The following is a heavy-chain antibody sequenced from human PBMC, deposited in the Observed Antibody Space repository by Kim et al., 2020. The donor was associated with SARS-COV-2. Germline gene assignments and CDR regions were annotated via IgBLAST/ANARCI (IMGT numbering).Heavy chain of an antibody. CDR1: GFTFSNFW. CDR2: LNRDGSTT. D-gene: IGHD2-15*01. Sequence: GGSLRLSCAASGFTFSNFWMHWVRQAPGKGLEWLSRLNRDGSTTFYADSEKGRFTISRDNAKSTLYLQMNSLRAEDTAVYYCERDSWTSPDSHLGQVTLV. V-gene: IGHV3-74*01. J-gene: IGHJ4*01. CDR3: ERDSWTSPDSH.